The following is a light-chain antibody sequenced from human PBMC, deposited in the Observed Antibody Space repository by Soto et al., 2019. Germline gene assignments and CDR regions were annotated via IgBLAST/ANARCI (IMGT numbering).Light chain of an antibody. CDR1: QGISSY. Sequence: DIQLTQSPSFLSASVGDRVTITCRASQGISSYLAWYQQKPGKAPKLLIYAASTLQSGVPSRFSGSGSRTEFTLTISSLQPEDFATYYCQQLNSYPTVTFGGGTKVEIK. CDR2: AAS. J-gene: IGKJ4*01. V-gene: IGKV1-9*01. CDR3: QQLNSYPTVT.